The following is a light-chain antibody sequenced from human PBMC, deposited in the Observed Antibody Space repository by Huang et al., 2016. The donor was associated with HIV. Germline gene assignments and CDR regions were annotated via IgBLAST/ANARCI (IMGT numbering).Light chain of an antibody. Sequence: EIVLTQSPGTLSLSPGERATISCRASQSISSSSLAWYLQKPGQAPTLLIHGASTRATDIPDRFSGSGSGTDFTLTISRLEPEDFAVYYCHQYGSPPFTFGPGTKVDIK. CDR1: QSISSSS. V-gene: IGKV3-20*01. CDR2: GAS. J-gene: IGKJ3*01. CDR3: HQYGSPPFT.